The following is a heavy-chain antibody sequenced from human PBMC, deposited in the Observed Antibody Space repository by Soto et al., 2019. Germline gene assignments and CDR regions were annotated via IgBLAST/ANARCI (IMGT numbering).Heavy chain of an antibody. J-gene: IGHJ4*02. Sequence: GGSLRLSCAASGFTFSSYGMHWVRQAPGKGLEWVAVIWYDGSNKYYADSVKGRFTISRDNSKNTLYLQMNSLRAEDTAVYYCARGGYDFWSGYYTPYYFDYWGQGTLVTVSS. CDR2: IWYDGSNK. CDR3: ARGGYDFWSGYYTPYYFDY. V-gene: IGHV3-33*01. CDR1: GFTFSSYG. D-gene: IGHD3-3*01.